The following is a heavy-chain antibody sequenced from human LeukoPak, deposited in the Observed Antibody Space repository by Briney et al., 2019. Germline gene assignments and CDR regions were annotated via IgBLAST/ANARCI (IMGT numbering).Heavy chain of an antibody. CDR1: GGSISSYY. D-gene: IGHD2/OR15-2a*01. Sequence: SETLSLTCTVSGGSISSYYWSWIRQPPGKGLEWIGYIYYSGSTNYNPSLKSRVTISVDTSKNQFSLKLSSVTAADTAVYFCAREPPESYYFDYWGQGTLVTVSS. J-gene: IGHJ4*02. V-gene: IGHV4-59*01. CDR3: AREPPESYYFDY. CDR2: IYYSGST.